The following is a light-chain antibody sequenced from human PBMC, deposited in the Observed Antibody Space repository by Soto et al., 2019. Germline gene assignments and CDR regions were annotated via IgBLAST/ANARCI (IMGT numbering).Light chain of an antibody. CDR3: SSYTGASTLV. J-gene: IGLJ2*01. V-gene: IGLV2-14*03. CDR2: DVS. CDR1: SSDVGGYNY. Sequence: QSALTQPASVSGSPGQSITISCTGTSSDVGGYNYVSWYQQHPAKAPKLMIYDVSTRPSGISNRFSGSKSGDTASLTISGLQAEDEADYYCSSYTGASTLVFGGGTKVTVL.